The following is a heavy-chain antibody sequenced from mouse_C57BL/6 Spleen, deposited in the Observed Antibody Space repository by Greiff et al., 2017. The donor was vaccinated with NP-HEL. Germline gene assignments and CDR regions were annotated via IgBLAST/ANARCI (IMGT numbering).Heavy chain of an antibody. CDR1: GYTFTSYW. Sequence: QVQLKQPGTELVKPGASVKLSCKASGYTFTSYWMHWVKQRPGQGLEWIGNINPSNGGTNYNEKFKSKATLTVDKSYSTAYMQLSSLTSEDSAVYYCARGGYDFDGGGYFDYWGQGTTLTVSS. CDR2: INPSNGGT. V-gene: IGHV1-53*01. J-gene: IGHJ2*01. CDR3: ARGGYDFDGGGYFDY. D-gene: IGHD2-4*01.